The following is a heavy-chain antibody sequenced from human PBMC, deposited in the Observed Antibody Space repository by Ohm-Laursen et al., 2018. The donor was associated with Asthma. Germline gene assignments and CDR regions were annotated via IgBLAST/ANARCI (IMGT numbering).Heavy chain of an antibody. CDR1: GGSVSSGSYY. V-gene: IGHV4-61*01. CDR3: ARDPES. Sequence: SETLSLTCAVSGGSVSSGSYYWSWIRQPPGKGLEWIGYIYYSGSTNYNPSLKSRVTISVDTSKNQFSLKLSSVTAADTAVYYCARDPESWGQGTLVTVSS. CDR2: IYYSGST. J-gene: IGHJ5*02.